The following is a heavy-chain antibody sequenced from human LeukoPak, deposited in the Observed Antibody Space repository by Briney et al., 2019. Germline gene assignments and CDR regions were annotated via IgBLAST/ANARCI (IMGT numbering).Heavy chain of an antibody. V-gene: IGHV3-30*04. D-gene: IGHD5-24*01. J-gene: IGHJ4*02. CDR1: GFTFSSYA. Sequence: GGSLRLSCAASGFTFSSYAMHWVRQAPGKGLEWVAVISYDGSNTYYADSVKGRFTISRDSSKNTLYLQMNSLRAEDTAVYYCARESLRDHPGLEYWGQGTLVTVSS. CDR3: ARESLRDHPGLEY. CDR2: ISYDGSNT.